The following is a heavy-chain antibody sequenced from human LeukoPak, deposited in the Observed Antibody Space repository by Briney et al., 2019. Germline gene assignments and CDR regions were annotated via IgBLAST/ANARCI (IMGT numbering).Heavy chain of an antibody. D-gene: IGHD4-17*01. CDR1: GFTFSSYA. J-gene: IGHJ3*02. V-gene: IGHV3-64*01. CDR2: IRSNGGSK. Sequence: GGSLRLSCAASGFTFSSYAMHWVRQAPGKGLEYVSAIRSNGGSKYYANSVKGRFPISRHNSKNTLYLQLNSLRAEDTAVYYCAGTTVLSLSAFDIWGQGTMVTVSS. CDR3: AGTTVLSLSAFDI.